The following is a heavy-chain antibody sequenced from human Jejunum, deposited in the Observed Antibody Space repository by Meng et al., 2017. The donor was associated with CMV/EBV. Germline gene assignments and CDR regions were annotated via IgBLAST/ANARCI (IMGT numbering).Heavy chain of an antibody. V-gene: IGHV3-21*01. CDR3: ARDRQFSITMIIGAFDI. CDR1: FSSYS. J-gene: IGHJ3*02. CDR2: ISSSGSYI. D-gene: IGHD3-22*01. Sequence: FSSYSLNWVRQAPGKGLEWVSSISSSGSYIFYADSVKGRFTISRDNAKNSLYLQMNSLRAEDTAVYYCARDRQFSITMIIGAFDIWGQGTMVTVSS.